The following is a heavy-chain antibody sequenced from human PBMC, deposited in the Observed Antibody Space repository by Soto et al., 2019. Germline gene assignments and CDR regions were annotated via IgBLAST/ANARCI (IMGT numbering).Heavy chain of an antibody. D-gene: IGHD3-10*01. V-gene: IGHV1-3*04. J-gene: IGHJ6*02. CDR3: AREFGDTMIRSRYSMDV. CDR2: INTANGNT. CDR1: GYTFTSYS. Sequence: QVQLVQSGAEVKKPGASVKVSCKTSGYTFTSYSIHWVRQAPGQRPEWMGWINTANGNTKYSQKFQGRVTITRDRSATTASMELNSLRSEDTAVYYCAREFGDTMIRSRYSMDVWGQGTTVTVSS.